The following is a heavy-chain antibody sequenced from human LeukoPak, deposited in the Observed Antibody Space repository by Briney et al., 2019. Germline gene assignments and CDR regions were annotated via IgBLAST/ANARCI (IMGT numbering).Heavy chain of an antibody. D-gene: IGHD4-17*01. CDR1: GFSISSYY. CDR3: ARDSDYGDYYFHY. CDR2: IYTSGST. V-gene: IGHV4-4*07. J-gene: IGHJ4*02. Sequence: SETLSLTCTVSGFSISSYYWSWLRQPAGKGLEWIGRIYTSGSTNYNPSLKSRVTMSVDTSKNQFSLKLSSVTAADTAVYYCARDSDYGDYYFHYWGQGTLVTVSS.